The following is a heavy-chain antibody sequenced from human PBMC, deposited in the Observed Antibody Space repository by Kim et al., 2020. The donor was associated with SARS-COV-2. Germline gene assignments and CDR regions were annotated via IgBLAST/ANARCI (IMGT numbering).Heavy chain of an antibody. V-gene: IGHV4-39*01. CDR1: GGSISSSSYY. Sequence: SETLSLTCTVSGGSISSSSYYWGWIRQPPGKGLEWIGSIYYSGSTYYNPSLKSRVTISVDTSKNQFSLKLSSVTAADTAVYYCARAPAGSYSSYYYYYGMDVWGQGTTVTVSS. D-gene: IGHD3-10*01. CDR2: IYYSGST. CDR3: ARAPAGSYSSYYYYYGMDV. J-gene: IGHJ6*02.